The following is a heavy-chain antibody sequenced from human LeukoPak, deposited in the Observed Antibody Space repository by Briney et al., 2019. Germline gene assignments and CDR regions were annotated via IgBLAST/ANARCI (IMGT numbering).Heavy chain of an antibody. Sequence: PSETLSLTCTVSGGSISTYYWSWIRQPPGKGLEWIGNIYYSGSTNYNPSLKSRVTISVDTSKNQFSLKLTAVTAADTAVYYCARHRYSNAWSVVDYWGQGTLVTVSS. V-gene: IGHV4-59*08. CDR2: IYYSGST. CDR1: GGSISTYY. CDR3: ARHRYSNAWSVVDY. D-gene: IGHD6-19*01. J-gene: IGHJ4*02.